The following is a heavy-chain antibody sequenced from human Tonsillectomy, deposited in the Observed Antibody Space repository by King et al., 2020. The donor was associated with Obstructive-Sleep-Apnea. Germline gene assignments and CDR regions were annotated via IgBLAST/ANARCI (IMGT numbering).Heavy chain of an antibody. Sequence: DVQLVESGGGLVQPGGSLRLSCVASGFTFSSYSMNWVRQAPGKGLEWVSYISSSSNTIYYADSVKGRFTISRDNAKNSLYLQMNSLRAEDTAVYYCARDFTERITMVRGVRGYWGQGTLVTVSS. D-gene: IGHD3-10*01. CDR1: GFTFSSYS. J-gene: IGHJ4*02. CDR3: ARDFTERITMVRGVRGY. CDR2: ISSSSNTI. V-gene: IGHV3-48*04.